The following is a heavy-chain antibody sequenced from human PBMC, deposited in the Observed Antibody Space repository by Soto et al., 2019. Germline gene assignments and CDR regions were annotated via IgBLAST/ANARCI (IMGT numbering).Heavy chain of an antibody. J-gene: IGHJ5*02. CDR1: GGSINSGDYY. CDR2: IFYSGST. V-gene: IGHV4-30-4*01. D-gene: IGHD1-1*01. CDR3: ARDWVHERWFDP. Sequence: SETLSLTCTVSGGSINSGDYYWSWIRQPPGKGLEWIGYIFYSGSTYYSPSLESRVTISIDTSQNQFSLELSSVTAADTAVYYCARDWVHERWFDPWGQGTLVTVSS.